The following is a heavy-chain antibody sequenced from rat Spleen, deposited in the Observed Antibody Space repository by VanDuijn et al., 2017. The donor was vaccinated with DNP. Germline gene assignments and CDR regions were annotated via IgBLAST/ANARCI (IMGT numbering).Heavy chain of an antibody. D-gene: IGHD4-3*01. CDR3: ATRGYNSDYFDY. J-gene: IGHJ2*01. CDR1: GFTFSDYA. V-gene: IGHV5S23*01. CDR2: ISTGGGNT. Sequence: EVQLVESGGGLVQPGNSLKLSCAASGFTFSDYAMAWVRQAPTRVLEWVASISTGGGNTYYRDSVKGRFTISRDNAKSTLYLQMDSLRSEDTATYYCATRGYNSDYFDYWGQGVMVTVSS.